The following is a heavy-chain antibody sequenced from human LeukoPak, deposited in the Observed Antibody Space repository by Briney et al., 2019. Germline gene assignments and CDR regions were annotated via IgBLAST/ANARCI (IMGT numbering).Heavy chain of an antibody. D-gene: IGHD6-13*01. CDR2: MNPNSGNT. CDR1: GYTLTELS. J-gene: IGHJ4*02. CDR3: ARGSDLYSSSWRFDY. V-gene: IGHV1-8*03. Sequence: ASVKVSCKVSGYTLTELSMHWVRQAPGKGLEWMGWMNPNSGNTGYAQKFQGRVTITRNTSISTAYMELSSLRSEDTAVYYCARGSDLYSSSWRFDYWGQGTLVTVSS.